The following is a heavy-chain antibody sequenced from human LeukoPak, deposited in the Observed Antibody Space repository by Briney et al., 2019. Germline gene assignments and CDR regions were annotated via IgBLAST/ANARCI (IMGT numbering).Heavy chain of an antibody. D-gene: IGHD1-26*01. J-gene: IGHJ4*02. CDR1: GLTVSNNY. V-gene: IGHV3-53*01. CDR2: IYSGGNT. Sequence: GGPLRLSCAASGLTVSNNYMSWVRQAPGKGLEWVSVIYSGGNTYYADSVKGRFTISRDNSKNTLYLQMNSLRAEDTAVYYCARGIVGATGPHNWGQGTLVTVSS. CDR3: ARGIVGATGPHN.